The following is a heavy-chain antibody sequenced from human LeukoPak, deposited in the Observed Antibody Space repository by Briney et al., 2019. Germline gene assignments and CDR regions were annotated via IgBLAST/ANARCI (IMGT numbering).Heavy chain of an antibody. CDR1: GYTFTSYG. CDR3: ARASIIAAAVHNWFDP. Sequence: ASVKVSCKASGYTFTSYGISWVRQAPGQGLEWMGWISAYNGNTNYAQKLQGRVTMTRDTSISTAYMELSRLRSDDTAVYYCARASIIAAAVHNWFDPWGQGTLVTVSS. D-gene: IGHD6-13*01. J-gene: IGHJ5*02. V-gene: IGHV1-18*01. CDR2: ISAYNGNT.